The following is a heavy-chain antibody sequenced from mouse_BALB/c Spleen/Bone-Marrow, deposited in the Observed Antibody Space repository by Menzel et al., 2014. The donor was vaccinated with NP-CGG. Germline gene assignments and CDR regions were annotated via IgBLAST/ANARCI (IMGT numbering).Heavy chain of an antibody. V-gene: IGHV7-3*02. CDR2: IRNKANGFTT. D-gene: IGHD2-4*01. CDR3: XRXIINDYHWYFDV. CDR1: GFTFTDYY. Sequence: EVQGVESGGGLVQPGGSLRLSCATSGFTFTDYYMSWVRQPPGKALEWLCFIRNKANGFTTEYSASVKGRFTISRDNSQSILYLQMNTLRAEDSATYYCXRXIINDYHWYFDVWGAGTTVTVSS. J-gene: IGHJ1*01.